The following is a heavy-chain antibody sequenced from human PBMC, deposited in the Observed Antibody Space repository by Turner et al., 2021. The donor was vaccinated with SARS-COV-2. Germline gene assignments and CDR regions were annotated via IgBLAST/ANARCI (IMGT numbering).Heavy chain of an antibody. D-gene: IGHD6-13*01. CDR3: ARGTVAAAGIAFDY. J-gene: IGHJ4*02. CDR1: GFTFSSYE. V-gene: IGHV3-48*03. CDR2: ISRSGSTI. Sequence: EVQLVESGGGLVQPGRSLRLSCAASGFTFSSYEMNWVRQAPGKGLEWVSYISRSGSTIYYADSVKGRFTISRDNAKNSLYLQMNSLRAEDTAVYYCARGTVAAAGIAFDYWGQGTLVTVSS.